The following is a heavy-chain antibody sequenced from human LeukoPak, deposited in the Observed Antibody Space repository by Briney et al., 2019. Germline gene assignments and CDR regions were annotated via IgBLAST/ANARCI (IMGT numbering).Heavy chain of an antibody. V-gene: IGHV1-8*01. CDR3: ATLTGMATIYFDY. J-gene: IGHJ4*02. CDR1: GYTFTSYD. Sequence: ASVKVSCKASGYTFTSYDINWVRQATGQGLEWMGWMNPNSGNTGYAQKFQGRVTMTRDTSISTAYMELSRLRSDDSAVYYCATLTGMATIYFDYWGQGTLVTVSS. CDR2: MNPNSGNT. D-gene: IGHD5-24*01.